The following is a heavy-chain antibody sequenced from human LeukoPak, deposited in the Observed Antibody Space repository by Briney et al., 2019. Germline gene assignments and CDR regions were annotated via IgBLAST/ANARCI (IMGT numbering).Heavy chain of an antibody. Sequence: GGSLRLSCVASGFTFSSYAMSWVRQAPGKGLECVSYISSSGSTIYYADSVKGRFTISRDNAKKSLYLQLNSLRAEDTAVYYCARGGRSSSWYGALDYWGQGTLVTVSS. J-gene: IGHJ4*02. CDR3: ARGGRSSSWYGALDY. D-gene: IGHD6-13*01. V-gene: IGHV3-48*03. CDR1: GFTFSSYA. CDR2: ISSSGSTI.